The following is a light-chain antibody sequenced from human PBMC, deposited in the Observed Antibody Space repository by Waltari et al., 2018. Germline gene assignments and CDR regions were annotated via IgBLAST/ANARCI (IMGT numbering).Light chain of an antibody. CDR1: QGVSSN. CDR3: QQYNNWLIT. V-gene: IGKV3-15*01. Sequence: EIVMTQSPATLSVSPGERATLSCRASQGVSSNLAWYQQKPGQAPRLLILGASSRATGIPGRFSGSGSGTEFTLTISSLQSEDFAVYYCQQYNNWLITFGQGTRLEIK. CDR2: GAS. J-gene: IGKJ5*01.